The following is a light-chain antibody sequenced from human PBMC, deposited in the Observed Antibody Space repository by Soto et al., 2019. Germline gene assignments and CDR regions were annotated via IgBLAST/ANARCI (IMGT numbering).Light chain of an antibody. CDR1: QSVSNS. CDR3: QQRSTWSLP. CDR2: DAS. Sequence: ENVLTQSPATLSLSPGERATLSCRASQSVSNSLAWYHQKPGQAPRLLIYDASKRATGIPARFSGSGSGTDFTLTISSLEPEDFAVYYCQQRSTWSLPVGGGTKVEIK. V-gene: IGKV3-11*01. J-gene: IGKJ4*01.